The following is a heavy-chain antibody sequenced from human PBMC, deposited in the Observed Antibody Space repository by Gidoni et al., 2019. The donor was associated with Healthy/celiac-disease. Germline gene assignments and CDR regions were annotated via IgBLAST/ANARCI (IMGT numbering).Heavy chain of an antibody. CDR2: IIPICGTA. V-gene: IGHV1-69*01. CDR3: ARGTYYYGSGARGDYYYGMDV. Sequence: QVQLVPSGAEVKKPWSSVKVSCKASGGTFSSYAISWVRQAPGQGPQWMGGIIPICGTANYAQKFQGRVTITADESTSTAYMELSSLRSEDTAVYYCARGTYYYGSGARGDYYYGMDVWGQGTTVTVSS. CDR1: GGTFSSYA. J-gene: IGHJ6*02. D-gene: IGHD3-10*01.